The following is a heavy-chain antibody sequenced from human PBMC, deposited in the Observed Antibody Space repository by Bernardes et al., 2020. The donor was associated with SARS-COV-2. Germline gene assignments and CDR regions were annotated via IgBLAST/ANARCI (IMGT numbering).Heavy chain of an antibody. CDR2: ITYSGDT. J-gene: IGHJ5*02. CDR1: GGSIRSRSYY. CDR3: ACPREGGRLNWFDP. Sequence: SETLSLTCTVSGGSIRSRSYYSGSIRQPPGNRLESLGRITYSGDTYNNPSLKGRVTISVDTSKNQFSLKLTAVTAADTAVYYCACPREGGRLNWFDPWGQGTLVTVSS. D-gene: IGHD2-15*01. V-gene: IGHV4-39*01.